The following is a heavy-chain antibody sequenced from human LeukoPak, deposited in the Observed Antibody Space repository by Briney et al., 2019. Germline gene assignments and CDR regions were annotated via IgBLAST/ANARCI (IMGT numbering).Heavy chain of an antibody. Sequence: PAETLRLSCEITRNTFRKCTRGDLRERPRKRQKRVSAITGSGGSTYYADSVKGRFTISRDNSKSTLYLQMNSLRAEDTAVYYCAKDKGAYSGYDYWGQGTLVTVSS. CDR2: ITGSGGST. D-gene: IGHD5-12*01. CDR1: RNTFRKCT. J-gene: IGHJ4*02. V-gene: IGHV3-23*01. CDR3: AKDKGAYSGYDY.